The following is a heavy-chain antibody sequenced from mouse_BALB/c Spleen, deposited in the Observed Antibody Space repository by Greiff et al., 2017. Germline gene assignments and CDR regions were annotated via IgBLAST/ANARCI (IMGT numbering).Heavy chain of an antibody. Sequence: QVQLKQPGAELVKPGASVKLSCKASGYTFTSYWMHWVKQRPGQGLEWIGEIDPSDSYTNYNQKFKGKATLTVDKSSSTAYMQLSSLTSEDSAVYYCARSDYGYPFAYWGQGTLVTVSA. V-gene: IGHV1-69*02. CDR3: ARSDYGYPFAY. CDR2: IDPSDSYT. J-gene: IGHJ3*01. CDR1: GYTFTSYW. D-gene: IGHD1-2*01.